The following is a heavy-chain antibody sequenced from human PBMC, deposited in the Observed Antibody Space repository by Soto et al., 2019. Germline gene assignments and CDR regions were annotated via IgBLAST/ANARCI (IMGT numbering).Heavy chain of an antibody. CDR1: GFMFSNHG. V-gene: IGHV3-33*01. CDR2: IWSDGNNR. J-gene: IGHJ4*02. D-gene: IGHD1-1*01. CDR3: VRGDNWNDEASDY. Sequence: QVQLVESGGGVVQPGRSLRLSCAASGFMFSNHGMHWVRQAPGKGLEWVAVIWSDGNNRYYADSVKGRFTISRENSKNTVYLQMNSLSAEDTAVYYCVRGDNWNDEASDYWGQGTLVTVSS.